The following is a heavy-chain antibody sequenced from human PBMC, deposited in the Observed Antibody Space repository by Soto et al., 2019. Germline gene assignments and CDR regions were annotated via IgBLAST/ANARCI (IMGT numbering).Heavy chain of an antibody. D-gene: IGHD3-22*01. J-gene: IGHJ4*02. CDR2: IYYSGST. V-gene: IGHV4-31*03. Sequence: PSETLSLTCTVSGGSISSGGYYWSWIRQHPGKGLEWIGHIYYSGSTYYNPSLKSRVTISVDTSKNQFSLKLSSVTAADTAVYYCARETYYYDSSGYFTYYFDYWGQGTLVTSPQ. CDR3: ARETYYYDSSGYFTYYFDY. CDR1: GGSISSGGYY.